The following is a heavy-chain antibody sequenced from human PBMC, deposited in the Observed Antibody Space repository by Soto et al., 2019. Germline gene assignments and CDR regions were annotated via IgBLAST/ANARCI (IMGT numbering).Heavy chain of an antibody. CDR1: GGSVSSGSYY. J-gene: IGHJ3*02. Sequence: SETLSLTCTVSGGSVSSGSYYWSWIRQPPGKGLEWIGYIYYSGSTNYNPSLKSRVTISVDTSKNQFSLKLSSVTAADTAVYYCARYITFGGVIVSPDAFDIWGQGTMVTV. D-gene: IGHD3-16*02. V-gene: IGHV4-61*01. CDR3: ARYITFGGVIVSPDAFDI. CDR2: IYYSGST.